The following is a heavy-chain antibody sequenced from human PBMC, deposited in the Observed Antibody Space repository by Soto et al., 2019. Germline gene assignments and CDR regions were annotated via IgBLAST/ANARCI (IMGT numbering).Heavy chain of an antibody. D-gene: IGHD5-12*01. Sequence: GGSLRLSCAASGFTVSSNYMSWVRQAPGKGLEWVSVIYSGGSTYYADSVKGRFTISRDNSKNTLYLQMNSLRAEDTAVYYCARDRMVATAGWFDPWGQGTLVTVSS. V-gene: IGHV3-66*01. CDR3: ARDRMVATAGWFDP. CDR2: IYSGGST. CDR1: GFTVSSNY. J-gene: IGHJ5*02.